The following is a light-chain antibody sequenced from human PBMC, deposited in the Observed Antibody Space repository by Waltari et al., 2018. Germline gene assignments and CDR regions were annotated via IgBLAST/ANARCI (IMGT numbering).Light chain of an antibody. V-gene: IGLV3-19*01. CDR3: HSRDSSGDHVV. Sequence: SSELTQDPAVSVALGQTVSITCQGDSLRSSYASWYQQKPGQAPIIVIYGKYNRPSGIPDRFSGSRSGDTASLTISGAQAEDEADYYCHSRDSSGDHVVFGGGTKLTVL. J-gene: IGLJ2*01. CDR1: SLRSSY. CDR2: GKY.